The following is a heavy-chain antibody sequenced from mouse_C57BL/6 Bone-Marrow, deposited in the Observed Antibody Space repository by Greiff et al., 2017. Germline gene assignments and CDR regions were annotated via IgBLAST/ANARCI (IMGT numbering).Heavy chain of an antibody. CDR3: AREGITTVVESDAMDY. V-gene: IGHV5-4*01. D-gene: IGHD1-1*01. Sequence: EVHLVESGGGLVKPGGSLKLSCAASGFTFSSYAMSWVRQTPEKRLEWVATISDGGSYTYYPDNVKGRFTISRDNAKNNLYLQMSHLKSEDTAMDYCAREGITTVVESDAMDYWGQGTSVTVSS. CDR1: GFTFSSYA. CDR2: ISDGGSYT. J-gene: IGHJ4*01.